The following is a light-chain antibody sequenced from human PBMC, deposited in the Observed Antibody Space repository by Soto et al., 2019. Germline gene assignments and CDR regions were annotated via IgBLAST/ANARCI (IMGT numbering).Light chain of an antibody. CDR3: QQRSNWPPIT. CDR2: DAS. CDR1: QRVSSY. Sequence: EIVLTQSPATLSLSPGERATLSCRASQRVSSYLAWYQQKPGQAPRLLIYDASNRATGIPARFSGSGSGTDFTHTIRRLEHEDFEVYYCQQRSNWPPITFGQGTRLEIK. J-gene: IGKJ5*01. V-gene: IGKV3-11*01.